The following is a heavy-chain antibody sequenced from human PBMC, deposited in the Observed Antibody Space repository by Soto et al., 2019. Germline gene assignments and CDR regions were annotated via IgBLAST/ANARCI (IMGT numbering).Heavy chain of an antibody. D-gene: IGHD4-17*01. CDR1: GLTLSNYA. J-gene: IGHJ6*02. CDR2: ISGGGCST. Sequence: XGSLRLSCTASGLTLSNYAMSWVSQVPGKGLEFVSFISGGGCSTYSADSVKGRFTVSRDNLKNTLSLQMNSLRVEDTAVYYCVKLLRSWYGHNALDVWGQGTTVTVSS. V-gene: IGHV3-23*01. CDR3: VKLLRSWYGHNALDV.